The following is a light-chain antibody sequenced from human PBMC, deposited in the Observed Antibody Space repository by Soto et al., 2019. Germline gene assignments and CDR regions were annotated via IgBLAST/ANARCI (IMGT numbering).Light chain of an antibody. CDR1: QTISNY. J-gene: IGKJ2*01. CDR3: HQTYSTPHT. CDR2: AAS. Sequence: DIQMTQSPSSLSAYVGDRVTITCRASQTISNYLNWFQQTPGKAPKLLIYAASNLQSGVPSRFSGSGSGTEFTLTISRLQPEDLATYYGHQTYSTPHTFGQGTQLEIK. V-gene: IGKV1-39*01.